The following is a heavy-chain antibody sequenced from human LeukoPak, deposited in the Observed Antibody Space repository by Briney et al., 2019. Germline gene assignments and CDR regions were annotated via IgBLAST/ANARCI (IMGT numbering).Heavy chain of an antibody. J-gene: IGHJ6*02. D-gene: IGHD3-9*01. V-gene: IGHV3-43D*03. Sequence: PGGSLRLSCAASGFTFDDYAMHWVRQAPGKGLEWVSLISWDGGSTYYADSVKGRFTISRDNSKNSLYLRMNSLRAEDTALYYCAKGIGLRYFDWLPIGYGMDVWGQGTTVTVSS. CDR3: AKGIGLRYFDWLPIGYGMDV. CDR1: GFTFDDYA. CDR2: ISWDGGST.